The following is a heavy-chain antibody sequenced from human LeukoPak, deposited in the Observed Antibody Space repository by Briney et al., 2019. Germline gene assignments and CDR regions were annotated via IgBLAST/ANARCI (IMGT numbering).Heavy chain of an antibody. V-gene: IGHV3-11*06. CDR1: GFTFSDYY. D-gene: IGHD3-22*01. Sequence: GGSLRLSCAASGFTFSDYYMSWIRQAPGKGLEWASYISSSSSYTNYADSVKGRFTISRDNAKNSLYLQMNSLRAEDTAVYCCARDLREFDSSGYYLDYWGQGTLVTVSS. J-gene: IGHJ4*02. CDR2: ISSSSSYT. CDR3: ARDLREFDSSGYYLDY.